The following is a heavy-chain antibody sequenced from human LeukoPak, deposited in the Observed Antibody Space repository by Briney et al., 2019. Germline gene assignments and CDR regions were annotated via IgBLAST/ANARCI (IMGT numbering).Heavy chain of an antibody. D-gene: IGHD6-19*01. V-gene: IGHV1-2*02. J-gene: IGHJ4*02. Sequence: ASVKVSCKASGYTFTGYYMHWVRQAPGQGLEWMGWINPNSGGTNYAQKFQGRVTMTRATSISTASIELRRLRSGDKAVYCGARDGDRDSSGWYYFDYWGQGTLVTVSS. CDR3: ARDGDRDSSGWYYFDY. CDR1: GYTFTGYY. CDR2: INPNSGGT.